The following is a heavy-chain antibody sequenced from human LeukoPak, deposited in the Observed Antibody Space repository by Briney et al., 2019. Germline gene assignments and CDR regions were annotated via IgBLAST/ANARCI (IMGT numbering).Heavy chain of an antibody. CDR1: GYSFTSYW. CDR3: ARVTSYYYGSGSPNWFDP. Sequence: GESLKICCKGSGYSFTSYWIGWVRQMPGKGLEWMGIIYPGDSDTRYSPSFQGQVTISADKSISTAYLQWSSLKASDTAMYYCARVTSYYYGSGSPNWFDPWGQGTLVTVSS. CDR2: IYPGDSDT. D-gene: IGHD3-10*01. J-gene: IGHJ5*02. V-gene: IGHV5-51*01.